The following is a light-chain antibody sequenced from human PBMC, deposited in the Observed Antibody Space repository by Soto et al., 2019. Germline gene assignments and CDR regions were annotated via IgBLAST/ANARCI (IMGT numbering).Light chain of an antibody. CDR1: QSVSSN. Sequence: EIVMTQSPATLSVSPGERATLSCRASQSVSSNLAGYQQKPGQAPRLLLYGASTRATGIPARFSGSGSGTEFTLTISSLQSEDFAVYYCQQYNDWPPWTFGQGTKVDIK. J-gene: IGKJ1*01. V-gene: IGKV3-15*01. CDR2: GAS. CDR3: QQYNDWPPWT.